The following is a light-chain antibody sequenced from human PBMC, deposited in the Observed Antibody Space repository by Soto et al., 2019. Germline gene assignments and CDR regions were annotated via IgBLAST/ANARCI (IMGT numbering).Light chain of an antibody. V-gene: IGKV3-20*01. CDR1: QRVSASY. CDR2: GAS. J-gene: IGKJ2*01. Sequence: EIVLTQSPGTLSLSPGEKATLSCRASQRVSASYLAWYQQKPGQAPRLLIYGASTRATGFPDRFSGSGSATDFTLTINRLEPEDFAVYYCQQYDESATFAQGTKLEI. CDR3: QQYDESAT.